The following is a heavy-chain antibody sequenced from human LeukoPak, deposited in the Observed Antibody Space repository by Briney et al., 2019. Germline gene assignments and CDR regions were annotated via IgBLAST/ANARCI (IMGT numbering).Heavy chain of an antibody. CDR1: GFTFTSYD. D-gene: IGHD3-10*01. J-gene: IGHJ4*02. CDR3: AKKERFGELFD. V-gene: IGHV3-23*01. Sequence: GGSLRLSCAASGFTFTSYDMCWVRQAPGKGLEWVSTISGGGNTYYADSVKGRFTISRDNSKNTLYLQMNSLRAEDTALYYCAKKERFGELFDWGQGTLVTVSS. CDR2: ISGGGNT.